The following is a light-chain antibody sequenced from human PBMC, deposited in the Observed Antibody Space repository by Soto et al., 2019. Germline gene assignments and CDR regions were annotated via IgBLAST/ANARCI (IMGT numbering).Light chain of an antibody. CDR2: XXI. Sequence: QSPLSQPASVSGSPGQSITISCTGTSSDVGGFEYVSLYQHHPGKAXRLIIYXXIKRPSGVPDRFSGSKSGNTASLTISGLQAEDEADYYCCSYAGSYTHVFGTGTRSPS. V-gene: IGLV2-11*01. J-gene: IGLJ1*01. CDR1: SSDVGGFEY. CDR3: CSYAGSYTHV.